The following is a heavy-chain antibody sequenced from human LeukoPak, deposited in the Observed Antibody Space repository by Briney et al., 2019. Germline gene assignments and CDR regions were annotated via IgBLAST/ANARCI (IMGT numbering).Heavy chain of an antibody. CDR1: GGSFSGYY. CDR3: ARLAHPSGGYCTNGVCYDFDY. CDR2: INHSGST. Sequence: SETLSLTCAVYGGSFSGYYWSWIRQPPGKGLEWIGEINHSGSTNYNPHLKSRVTKSVDTSKNQFSLKLSSVTAPDTAVYYCARLAHPSGGYCTNGVCYDFDYWGQGTLVTVSS. D-gene: IGHD2-8*01. J-gene: IGHJ4*02. V-gene: IGHV4-34*01.